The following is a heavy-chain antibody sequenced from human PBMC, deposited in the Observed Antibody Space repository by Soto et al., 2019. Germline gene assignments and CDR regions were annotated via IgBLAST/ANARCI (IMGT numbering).Heavy chain of an antibody. CDR2: INPDNANT. J-gene: IGHJ4*02. CDR1: GYTFISRD. Sequence: QVQLVQSGAEVKKPGASVKISCEASGYTFISRDLHWVRQAPGQRLEWMGWINPDNANTKYSQNFQGRVTFTRDTSATTAYMELSSLRSEDTAVYFCARDPGSGHYFDYWGQGTLVTVSS. V-gene: IGHV1-3*01. D-gene: IGHD2-15*01. CDR3: ARDPGSGHYFDY.